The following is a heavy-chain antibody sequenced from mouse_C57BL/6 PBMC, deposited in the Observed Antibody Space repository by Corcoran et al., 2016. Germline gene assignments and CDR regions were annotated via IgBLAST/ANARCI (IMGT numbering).Heavy chain of an antibody. J-gene: IGHJ3*01. CDR1: GYTFTDYY. D-gene: IGHD2-2*01. Sequence: EDQLQQSGPVLVKRGASVKISCKAAGYTFTDYYKNWVKQSDGKSIEWIGDINPNNGGTSYNQKFKGKATLTVDKSSSTAYMELRSLTSEDSAVYYCALYGYDEGFAYWGQGTLVTVSA. V-gene: IGHV1-26*01. CDR2: INPNNGGT. CDR3: ALYGYDEGFAY.